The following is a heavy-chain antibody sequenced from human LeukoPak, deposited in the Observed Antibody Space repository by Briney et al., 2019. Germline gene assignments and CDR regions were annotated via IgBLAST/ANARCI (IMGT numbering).Heavy chain of an antibody. D-gene: IGHD6-13*01. J-gene: IGHJ4*02. CDR3: TRDLTGTTWSENDY. CDR2: IYSGDRT. V-gene: IGHV3-53*01. CDR1: GLSVRGNY. Sequence: GGSLRLSCVVSGLSVRGNYMSWVRQAPGKGLEWVSVIYSGDRTYYADSVKGRFTISRDTSKNTLYLQMNNLRADDTAIYYCTRDLTGTTWSENDYWGQGTLVTISS.